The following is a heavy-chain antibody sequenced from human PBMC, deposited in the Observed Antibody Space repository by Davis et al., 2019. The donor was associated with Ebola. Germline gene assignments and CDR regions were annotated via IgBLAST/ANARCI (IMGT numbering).Heavy chain of an antibody. J-gene: IGHJ5*02. V-gene: IGHV1-46*01. D-gene: IGHD3-16*01. CDR1: GYTFTNYF. CDR2: TNPSPGIK. Sequence: ASVKVSCKASGYTFTNYFINWVRQAPGQGLEWMGVTNPSPGIKSYAQKFQGRVTLTSDTYKNIVYMELNSLRPEDTAVYYCARGIGDGIWKQFWGRFDPWGQGTLVTVSS. CDR3: ARGIGDGIWKQFWGRFDP.